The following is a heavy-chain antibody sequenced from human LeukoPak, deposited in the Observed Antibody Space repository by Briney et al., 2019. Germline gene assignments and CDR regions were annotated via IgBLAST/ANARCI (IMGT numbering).Heavy chain of an antibody. Sequence: SVKVSCKASGGTFSSYAISWVRQAPGQGLEWMGGIIPIFGTANYAQKFQGRVTITADESTSAAYMELSSLRSEDTAVYYCARPRPDYGGNANDAFDIWGQGTMVTVFS. J-gene: IGHJ3*02. CDR3: ARPRPDYGGNANDAFDI. CDR2: IIPIFGTA. D-gene: IGHD4-23*01. V-gene: IGHV1-69*13. CDR1: GGTFSSYA.